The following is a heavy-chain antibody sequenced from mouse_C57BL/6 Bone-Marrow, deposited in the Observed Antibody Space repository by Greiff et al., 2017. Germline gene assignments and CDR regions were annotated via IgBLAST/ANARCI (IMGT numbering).Heavy chain of an antibody. CDR1: SYTFTSYG. J-gene: IGHJ3*01. CDR2: INPRSGNT. CDR3: AGRNLGAWLAY. Sequence: QVQLKQSGAELARPGASVKLSCKASSYTFTSYGISWVKQRPGQGLEWIGEINPRSGNTYYNEKFKGKATLTADKSSSTAYMALSSLTSDDSAVYCGAGRNLGAWLAYWGQGTLVTVSA. V-gene: IGHV1-81*01. D-gene: IGHD1-1*01.